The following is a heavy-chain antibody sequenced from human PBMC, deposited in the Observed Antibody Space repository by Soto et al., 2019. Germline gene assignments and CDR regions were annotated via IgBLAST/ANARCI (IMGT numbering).Heavy chain of an antibody. CDR2: ISGGGDSS. D-gene: IGHD2-2*01. V-gene: IGHV3-23*01. J-gene: IGHJ5*02. Sequence: PGGSLRLSCAASGFTFSIYVMMWVRQAPGKGLEWVSAISGGGDSSYYADSVKGRFTISRDNSKNTLYLQMNSLSAEDTAVYYCAKGYNWNYPWGQGALVTVSS. CDR1: GFTFSIYV. CDR3: AKGYNWNYP.